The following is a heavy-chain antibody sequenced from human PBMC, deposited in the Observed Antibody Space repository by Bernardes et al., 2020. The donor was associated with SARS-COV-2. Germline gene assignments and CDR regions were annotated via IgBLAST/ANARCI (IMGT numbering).Heavy chain of an antibody. CDR3: ARESVVGDTDGLDV. CDR2: IKVYNGDI. J-gene: IGHJ6*02. Sequence: ASVKVSCKASGYTYTNYGIGWVRQAPGQRLEWMGWIKVYNGDIKYSQKFQGRVIITRDTSARTVYMEMRSLRSEDTAVYYCARESVVGDTDGLDVWGQGTTVTVSS. CDR1: GYTYTNYG. D-gene: IGHD1-26*01. V-gene: IGHV1-18*04.